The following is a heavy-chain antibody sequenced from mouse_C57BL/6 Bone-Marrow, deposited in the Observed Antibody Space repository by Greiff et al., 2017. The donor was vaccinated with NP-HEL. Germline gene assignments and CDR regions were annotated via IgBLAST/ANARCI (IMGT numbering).Heavy chain of an antibody. CDR1: GFTFSSYA. CDR2: ISSGGDYI. Sequence: EVQGVESGEGLVKPGGSLKLSCAASGFTFSSYAMSWVRQTPEKRLEWVAYISSGGDYIYYADTVKGRFTISRDNARNTLYLQMSSLKSEDTAMYYCTRVPITTVVAFDYWGQGTTLTVSS. J-gene: IGHJ2*01. D-gene: IGHD1-1*01. CDR3: TRVPITTVVAFDY. V-gene: IGHV5-9-1*02.